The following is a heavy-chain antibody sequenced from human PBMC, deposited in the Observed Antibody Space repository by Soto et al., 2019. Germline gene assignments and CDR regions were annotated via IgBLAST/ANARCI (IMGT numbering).Heavy chain of an antibody. CDR2: ISSSSSYI. V-gene: IGHV3-21*01. Sequence: GGSLRLSCAASGFTFSSYSMNWVRQAPGKGLEWVSSISSSSSYIYYADSVKGRFTISRDNAKNSLYLQMNSLRAEDTAVYYCARVGVGYCSGGSCYYYYGMDVWGQGTTVTVSS. D-gene: IGHD2-15*01. CDR1: GFTFSSYS. J-gene: IGHJ6*02. CDR3: ARVGVGYCSGGSCYYYYGMDV.